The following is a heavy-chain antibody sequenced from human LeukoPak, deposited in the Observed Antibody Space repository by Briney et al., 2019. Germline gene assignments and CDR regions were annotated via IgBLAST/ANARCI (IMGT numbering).Heavy chain of an antibody. CDR3: AKEGGLRGYSDGHAFDY. Sequence: GGSLRLSCAASGFTFSTYAMSWVRQAPGKGLEWVSTMSGSGARTYYADSVKGRFTISRDNSKNTLYLQMNSLRAEDTAVYYCAKEGGLRGYSDGHAFDYWGQGTLVTVSS. J-gene: IGHJ4*02. D-gene: IGHD5-18*01. CDR2: MSGSGART. CDR1: GFTFSTYA. V-gene: IGHV3-23*01.